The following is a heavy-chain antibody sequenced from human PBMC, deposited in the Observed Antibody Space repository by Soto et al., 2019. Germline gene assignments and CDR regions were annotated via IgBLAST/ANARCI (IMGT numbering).Heavy chain of an antibody. V-gene: IGHV3-11*06. CDR2: IRSGSIYT. J-gene: IGHJ4*02. Sequence: QVQLVESGGGLVKPGGSLRLSCAASGFTLSDYYMNWIRQAPGKGLEWVSYIRSGSIYTNYADSVKGRFTISRDNAKNSLYLQMNSLRPEDTAVYYCVREISPKNFDSESYPYWGQGILVTVSS. D-gene: IGHD3-10*01. CDR1: GFTLSDYY. CDR3: VREISPKNFDSESYPY.